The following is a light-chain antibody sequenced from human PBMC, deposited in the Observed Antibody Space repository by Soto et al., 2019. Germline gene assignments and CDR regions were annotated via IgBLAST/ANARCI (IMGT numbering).Light chain of an antibody. CDR1: QSVSSY. CDR2: DAS. CDR3: QQRSNWPEIT. J-gene: IGKJ5*01. Sequence: EIVLTQSPATLSLSPGERATLSCRASQSVSSYLAWYQPKPGQAPRLLIYDASNRATGIPARFSGSGSGTDFTLTISSLEPEDFAVYYCQQRSNWPEITFGQGTRLEIK. V-gene: IGKV3-11*01.